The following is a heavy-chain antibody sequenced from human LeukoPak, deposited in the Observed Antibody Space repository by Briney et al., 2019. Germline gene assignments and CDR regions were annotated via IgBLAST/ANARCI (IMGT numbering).Heavy chain of an antibody. J-gene: IGHJ4*02. CDR1: GYTLTELS. D-gene: IGHD6-19*01. CDR3: ATVVAVGGGFYFDY. Sequence: EASVNVSCKVSGYTLTELSMHWVRQAPGKGLEWMGGFDPEDGETIYAQKFQGRVTMTEDTSTDTAYMELSSLRSEDTVVYYCATVVAVGGGFYFDYWGQGTLVTVSS. V-gene: IGHV1-24*01. CDR2: FDPEDGET.